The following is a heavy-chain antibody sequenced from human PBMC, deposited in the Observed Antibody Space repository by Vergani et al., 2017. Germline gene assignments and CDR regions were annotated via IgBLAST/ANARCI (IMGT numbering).Heavy chain of an antibody. D-gene: IGHD5-18*01. Sequence: QVQLVQSGAEVKKPGASVKVSCKASGYTFTSYDINWVRQATGQGLEGMGWMNPNSGNTGYAQEFQGRVSITRNTSISTAYMELSSLRSEDTAVYYCARGRGFRGYSYGYWGQGTLVTVSS. V-gene: IGHV1-8*01. J-gene: IGHJ4*02. CDR1: GYTFTSYD. CDR2: MNPNSGNT. CDR3: ARGRGFRGYSYGY.